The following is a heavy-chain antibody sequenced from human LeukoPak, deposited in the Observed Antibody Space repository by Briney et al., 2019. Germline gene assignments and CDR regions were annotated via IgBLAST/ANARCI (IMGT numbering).Heavy chain of an antibody. D-gene: IGHD3-3*01. CDR2: ISAYNGNT. V-gene: IGHV1-18*01. Sequence: ASVKVSCKASGYTFTSYGISWVRQAPGQGLEWMGWISAYNGNTNYAQELQGRVTMTTDTSTSTAYMELRSLRSDDTAVYYCARDNNPFWSGYYSGAFDIWGQGTMVTVSS. CDR3: ARDNNPFWSGYYSGAFDI. J-gene: IGHJ3*02. CDR1: GYTFTSYG.